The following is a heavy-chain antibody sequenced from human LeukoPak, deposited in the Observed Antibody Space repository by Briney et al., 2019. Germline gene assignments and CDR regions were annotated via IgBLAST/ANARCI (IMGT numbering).Heavy chain of an antibody. V-gene: IGHV3-21*01. CDR3: ARDGGYDSSGNWFDP. D-gene: IGHD3-22*01. J-gene: IGHJ5*02. CDR1: GFTFSSYS. CDR2: ISSSSSYI. Sequence: GGSLRLSCAASGFTFSSYSMNWVRQAPGKGLEWVSSISSSSSYIYYADSVKGRFTISRDNAKNSLYLQMNSLRAEDTAVYYCARDGGYDSSGNWFDPWGQGTLVTVSS.